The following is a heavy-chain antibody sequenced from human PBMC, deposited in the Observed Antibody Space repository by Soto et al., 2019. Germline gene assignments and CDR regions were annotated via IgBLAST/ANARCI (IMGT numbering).Heavy chain of an antibody. D-gene: IGHD2-2*01. CDR2: TRNKANSYTT. Sequence: EVQLVESGGGLVQPGGSLRLSCAASGFTFSDHYMDWVRQAPGKGLEWVGRTRNKANSYTTEYAASVKGRFTISTDDSKNPLYLQMNSLKTEDTAVYYRRSVLVTAAPPTDFDYWGQGTLVTVSS. CDR3: RSVLVTAAPPTDFDY. J-gene: IGHJ4*02. V-gene: IGHV3-72*01. CDR1: GFTFSDHY.